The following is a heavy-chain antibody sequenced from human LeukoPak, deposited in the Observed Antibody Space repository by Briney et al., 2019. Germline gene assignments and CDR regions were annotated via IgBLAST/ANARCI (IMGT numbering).Heavy chain of an antibody. CDR1: GGSISSYY. CDR2: IYYSGST. J-gene: IGHJ4*02. Sequence: SEILSLTCTVSGGSISSYYWSWIRQPPGKGLEWIGYIYYSGSTNYNPSLKSRVTISVDTSKNQFSLKLSSVTAADTAVYYCAREGKQQLVRGFDYWGQGTLVTVSS. CDR3: AREGKQQLVRGFDY. V-gene: IGHV4-59*12. D-gene: IGHD6-13*01.